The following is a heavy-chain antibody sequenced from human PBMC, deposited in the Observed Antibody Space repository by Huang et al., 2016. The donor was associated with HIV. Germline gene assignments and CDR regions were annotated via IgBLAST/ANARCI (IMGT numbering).Heavy chain of an antibody. J-gene: IGHJ5*01. Sequence: QLQLQESGPGLVKPSETLCLTCTVSGGSVSRDSYYWGWIRQPPGKGLECVGNIYYRGSTNYNPSLKSRLTISVDTSKNQFSLKRGSVTAADTAVYYCARHLMGSGTYYKLDSWGQGTLVTVSS. CDR2: IYYRGST. D-gene: IGHD3-10*01. CDR1: GGSVSRDSYY. V-gene: IGHV4-39*01. CDR3: ARHLMGSGTYYKLDS.